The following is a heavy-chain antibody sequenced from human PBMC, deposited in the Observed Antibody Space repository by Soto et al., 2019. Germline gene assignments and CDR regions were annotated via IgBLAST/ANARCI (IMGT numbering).Heavy chain of an antibody. V-gene: IGHV1-69*12. CDR3: ARDIHRVEIGWNYYYVMDV. D-gene: IGHD2-15*01. CDR1: GGSFRTYA. CDR2: IIPSFRKP. J-gene: IGHJ6*02. Sequence: QVQLVQSGAEVKKPGSSVKVSCKAPGGSFRTYALSWVRQAPGQGLEWMGGIIPSFRKPDYGQKFQGRLTITADESTTTAYMELSTLRSVDTAVYYCARDIHRVEIGWNYYYVMDVWGQGTTVTVSS.